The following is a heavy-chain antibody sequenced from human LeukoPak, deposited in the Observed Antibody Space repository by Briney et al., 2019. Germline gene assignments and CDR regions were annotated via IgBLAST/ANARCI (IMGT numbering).Heavy chain of an antibody. CDR2: ISYDGSDK. V-gene: IGHV3-30*18. CDR1: GFTFSSYA. D-gene: IGHD3-22*01. J-gene: IGHJ4*02. Sequence: GGSLRLSCAASGFTFSSYAMHWVRQAPGKGLEWVTIISYDGSDKYYADSVRGRFTISRDNSKNTLYLQMNSLRAEDTAVYYCAKKYYYDSSGYFHYWGQGTLVTVSS. CDR3: AKKYYYDSSGYFHY.